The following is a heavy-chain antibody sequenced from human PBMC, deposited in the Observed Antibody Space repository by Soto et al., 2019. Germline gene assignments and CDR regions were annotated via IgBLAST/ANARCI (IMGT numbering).Heavy chain of an antibody. CDR1: GFTFGDYA. CDR2: IRSKAYGGTT. J-gene: IGHJ3*01. D-gene: IGHD4-17*01. Sequence: PGGSLRLSCTASGFTFGDYAMSWFRQAPGKGLEWVGFIRSKAYGGTTEYAASVKGRFTISRDNAKNSLYLQMNTLRAEDTAVYYCARDYAYAFDVWGQGTMVTVSS. V-gene: IGHV3-49*03. CDR3: ARDYAYAFDV.